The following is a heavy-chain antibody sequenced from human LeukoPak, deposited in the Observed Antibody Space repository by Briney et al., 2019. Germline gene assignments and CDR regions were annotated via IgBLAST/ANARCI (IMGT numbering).Heavy chain of an antibody. J-gene: IGHJ6*02. Sequence: SETLSLTCTVSGGSISGYFWSCIRQPSGKGLEFIGYVYYNGATLYSPSLKSRVTMSVDTSKNQFSLKLSSVTAADTAVYYCARHDPVGHYQHGMDVWGQGTTVIVSS. CDR2: VYYNGAT. V-gene: IGHV4-59*08. D-gene: IGHD1-26*01. CDR3: ARHDPVGHYQHGMDV. CDR1: GGSISGYF.